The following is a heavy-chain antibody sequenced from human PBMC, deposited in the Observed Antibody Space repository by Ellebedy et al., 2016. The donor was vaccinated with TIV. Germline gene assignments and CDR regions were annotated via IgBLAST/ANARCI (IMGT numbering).Heavy chain of an antibody. CDR1: GDPITGSHW. D-gene: IGHD3-10*01. V-gene: IGHV4-4*02. J-gene: IGHJ4*02. CDR3: ARDLGSGRYPGH. Sequence: SETLSLXXAVSGDPITGSHWWSWVRQPPGRGLEWIGEIYPGGSTNYNPSLKSRVTMSIDESNNGFSLELTSVTAADTAVYYCARDLGSGRYPGHWGQGTLVTVSS. CDR2: IYPGGST.